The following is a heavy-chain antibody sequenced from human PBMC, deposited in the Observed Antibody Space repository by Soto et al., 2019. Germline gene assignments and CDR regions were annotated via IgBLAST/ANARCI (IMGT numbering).Heavy chain of an antibody. J-gene: IGHJ6*02. CDR1: GGTFSSYA. CDR3: ARYYYDSSGYYYEHYYYGMDV. CDR2: IIPIFGTA. V-gene: IGHV1-69*13. Sequence: VASVKVSFKASGGTFSSYAISWVRQAPGQGLEWMGGIIPIFGTANYAQKFQGRVTITADESTSTAYMELSSLRSEDTAVYYCARYYYDSSGYYYEHYYYGMDVWGQGTTVTVSS. D-gene: IGHD3-22*01.